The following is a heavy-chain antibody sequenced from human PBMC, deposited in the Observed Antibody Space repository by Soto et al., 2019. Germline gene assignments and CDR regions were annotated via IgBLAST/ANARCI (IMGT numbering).Heavy chain of an antibody. V-gene: IGHV3-33*01. J-gene: IGHJ6*02. D-gene: IGHD1-26*01. CDR2: IWYDGSNK. Sequence: GGSLRLSCAASGFTFSSYGMHWVRQAPGKGLEWVAVIWYDGSNKYYADSVKGRFTISRDNSKNTLYLQMNSLRAEDTAVYYCARDEGSIGRFYYYYYGMDVWGQGTTVTVSS. CDR3: ARDEGSIGRFYYYYYGMDV. CDR1: GFTFSSYG.